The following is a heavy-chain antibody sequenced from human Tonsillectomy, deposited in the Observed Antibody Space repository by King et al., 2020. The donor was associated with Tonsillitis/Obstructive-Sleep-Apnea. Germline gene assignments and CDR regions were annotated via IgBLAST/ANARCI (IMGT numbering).Heavy chain of an antibody. CDR2: INPNSGGT. D-gene: IGHD1-26*01. J-gene: IGHJ5*02. CDR1: GYSFTGYY. V-gene: IGHV1-2*02. CDR3: ASWEISELA. Sequence: VQLVESGAEVKKPGASVKVSCKASGYSFTGYYMHWVRQTPGQGLEWMGWINPNSGGTNYAPKFQGRVTMTRDTSINTAYMEVTSLRSDDTAVYYCASWEISELAWGQGTLVTVSS.